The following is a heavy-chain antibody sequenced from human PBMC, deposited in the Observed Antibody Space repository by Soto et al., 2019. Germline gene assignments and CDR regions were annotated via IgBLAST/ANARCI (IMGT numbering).Heavy chain of an antibody. J-gene: IGHJ4*02. Sequence: EVQLLESGGGLVQPGGSLRLSCAASGFTFSSYAMSWVRQAPGKGLEWVSAISGSGGSTYYADSVKGRFNISRDNSKNTLYLQMNSLRADDTAVYYCAKENGYSSSWFEFDYWGQGTLVTVSS. CDR1: GFTFSSYA. D-gene: IGHD6-13*01. V-gene: IGHV3-23*01. CDR3: AKENGYSSSWFEFDY. CDR2: ISGSGGST.